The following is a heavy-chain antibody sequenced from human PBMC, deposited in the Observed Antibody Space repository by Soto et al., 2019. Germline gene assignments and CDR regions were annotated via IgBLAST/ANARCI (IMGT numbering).Heavy chain of an antibody. CDR1: GFAFSNFW. V-gene: IGHV3-7*01. J-gene: IGHJ6*02. CDR3: ASGNYYNGMVV. CDR2: IKKDGSEQ. Sequence: EVQLLESGGGLVQPGGSLRLSCAASGFAFSNFWMTWVRQAPGKGLEWVANIKKDGSEQYYVDSVEGRFTVSRDNAKNSVDLQMNSLRPEDTAVYYCASGNYYNGMVVWGQGTTVTVSS. D-gene: IGHD3-10*01.